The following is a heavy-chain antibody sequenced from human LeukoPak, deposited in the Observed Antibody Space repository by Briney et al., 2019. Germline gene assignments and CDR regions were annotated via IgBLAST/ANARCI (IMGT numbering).Heavy chain of an antibody. D-gene: IGHD3-22*01. J-gene: IGHJ4*02. V-gene: IGHV3-30*03. CDR3: ASAWHLGIVVVMLDS. CDR1: GFTFSNAW. Sequence: GGSLRLSCAASGFTFSNAWMSWVRQAPGKGLEWVAVISHDGSNKYYADSVKGRFTISRDNSKNTLYLQMNSLRVEDTAVYYCASAWHLGIVVVMLDSWGQGTLVTVSS. CDR2: ISHDGSNK.